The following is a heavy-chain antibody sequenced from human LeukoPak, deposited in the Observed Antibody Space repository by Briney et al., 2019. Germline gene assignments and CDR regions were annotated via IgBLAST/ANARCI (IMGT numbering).Heavy chain of an antibody. Sequence: GGSLRLSCAASGFTVSRNYMSWVRQAPGKGLEWVSAISGSGDSTYYADSVKGRFTISRDNSKNTLYLQMHSLRAEDTAVYYCAKDKGGSGSYFSEWGQGTLVTVSS. J-gene: IGHJ4*02. CDR2: ISGSGDST. CDR1: GFTVSRNY. CDR3: AKDKGGSGSYFSE. D-gene: IGHD3-10*01. V-gene: IGHV3-23*01.